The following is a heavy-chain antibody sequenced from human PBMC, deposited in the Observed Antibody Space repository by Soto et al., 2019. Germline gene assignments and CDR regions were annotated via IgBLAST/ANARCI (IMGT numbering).Heavy chain of an antibody. J-gene: IGHJ3*02. Sequence: SVKVSCKASGGTFSSYAISWVRQAPGQGLEWMGGIIPIFGTANYAQKFQGRVTITADESTSTAYIELSSLRSEDTAVYYCQNSLDQVGYYDSSGYYSDAFDIWGQGTMVTVSS. D-gene: IGHD3-22*01. CDR1: GGTFSSYA. V-gene: IGHV1-69*13. CDR3: QNSLDQVGYYDSSGYYSDAFDI. CDR2: IIPIFGTA.